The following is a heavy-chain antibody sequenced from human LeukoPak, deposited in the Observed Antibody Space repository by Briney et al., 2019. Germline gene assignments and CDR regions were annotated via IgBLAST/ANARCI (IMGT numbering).Heavy chain of an antibody. CDR1: GFTLSSYG. CDR3: ASHYYGSGSYYYYYGMDV. Sequence: PGGSLRLSCAASGFTLSSYGMHWVRQAPGKGLEWVAVIWYDGSNKYYADSVKGRFTISRDNSKNKLYLQMNSLRAEDTAVYYCASHYYGSGSYYYYYGMDVWGQGTTVTVSS. CDR2: IWYDGSNK. D-gene: IGHD3-10*01. J-gene: IGHJ6*02. V-gene: IGHV3-33*01.